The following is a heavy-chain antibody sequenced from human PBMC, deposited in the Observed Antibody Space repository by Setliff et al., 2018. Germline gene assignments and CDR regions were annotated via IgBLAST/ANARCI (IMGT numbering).Heavy chain of an antibody. Sequence: PGGSLRLSCAASGFSFSTYSMAWVRQAPGEGLEWVSSISSDSNYIYYRDSLKGRFSISRDNAKSAVYLQMNSLRAEDAAVYYCARDSHTYYDILTGYLDFDYWGQGTLVTVSS. D-gene: IGHD3-9*01. CDR2: ISSDSNYI. J-gene: IGHJ4*02. CDR3: ARDSHTYYDILTGYLDFDY. V-gene: IGHV3-21*01. CDR1: GFSFSTYS.